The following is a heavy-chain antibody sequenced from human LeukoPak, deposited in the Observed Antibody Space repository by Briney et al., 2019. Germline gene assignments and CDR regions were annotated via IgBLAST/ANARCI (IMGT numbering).Heavy chain of an antibody. CDR1: GYIFSNYG. D-gene: IGHD3-3*01. CDR2: ISGHNGNT. J-gene: IGHJ4*02. Sequence: GASVKVSCKASGYIFSNYGISWVRQAPGQGLEWMGWISGHNGNTNYAQKVQDRVTMTTDTSTNTAYMELKTLRSDDTAVYFCARDHAGSYYDVWSGYYNDDGGADYWGQGTLVTVS. CDR3: ARDHAGSYYDVWSGYYNDDGGADY. V-gene: IGHV1-18*01.